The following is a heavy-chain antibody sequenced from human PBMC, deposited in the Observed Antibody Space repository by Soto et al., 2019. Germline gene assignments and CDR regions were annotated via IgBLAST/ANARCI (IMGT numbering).Heavy chain of an antibody. V-gene: IGHV3-74*01. J-gene: IGHJ5*02. CDR1: GFTLSTSW. Sequence: GSLRVFSAASGFTLSTSWMDMVRQDPGKGLVWVSHINSDGSDTNYAYSVKGRFTISRENAKNTVYLQMNSLRAEDTDVYYCARDQHYSHASWGQGTLVTGSS. CDR2: INSDGSDT. CDR3: ARDQHYSHAS. D-gene: IGHD3-3*02.